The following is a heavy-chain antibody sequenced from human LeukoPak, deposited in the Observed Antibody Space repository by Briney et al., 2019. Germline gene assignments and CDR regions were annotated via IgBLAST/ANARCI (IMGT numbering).Heavy chain of an antibody. CDR3: ARFRAPYYYYDSSGYQRPYYYYGMDV. D-gene: IGHD3-22*01. CDR1: GGSFSGYH. V-gene: IGHV4-34*01. CDR2: INHSGST. Sequence: SETLSLTCAVYGGSFSGYHWSWIRQPPGKGLEWIGEINHSGSTNYNPSLKSRVTISVDTSKNQFSLKLSSVTAADTAVYYCARFRAPYYYYDSSGYQRPYYYYGMDVWGQGTTVTVSS. J-gene: IGHJ6*02.